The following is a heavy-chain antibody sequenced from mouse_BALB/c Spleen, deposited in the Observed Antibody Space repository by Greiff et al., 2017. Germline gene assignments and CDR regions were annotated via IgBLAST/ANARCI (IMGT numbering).Heavy chain of an antibody. Sequence: VMLVESGPGLVAPSQSLSITCTVSGFSLTSYGVHWVRQPPGKGLEWLGVIWAGGSTNYNSALMSRLSISKDNSKSQVFLKMNSLQTDDTAMYYCARTMITTTRGEYYAMDYWGQGTSVTVSS. V-gene: IGHV2-9*02. J-gene: IGHJ4*01. CDR2: IWAGGST. CDR3: ARTMITTTRGEYYAMDY. D-gene: IGHD2-4*01. CDR1: GFSLTSYG.